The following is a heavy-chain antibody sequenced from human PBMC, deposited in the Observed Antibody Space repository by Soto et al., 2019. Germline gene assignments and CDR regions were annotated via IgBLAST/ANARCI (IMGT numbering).Heavy chain of an antibody. D-gene: IGHD5-18*01. J-gene: IGHJ4*02. CDR3: SRGGVQLWLRSYFDY. CDR2: ISAYNGNT. CDR1: GYTFTSYG. V-gene: IGHV1-18*01. Sequence: GASVKVSCKASGYTFTSYGISWVRQAPGQGLEWMGWISAYNGNTNYAQKLQGRVTMTTDTSTSTAYMELRSLRSDDTAVYHCSRGGVQLWLRSYFDYWSQGTLVTVSS.